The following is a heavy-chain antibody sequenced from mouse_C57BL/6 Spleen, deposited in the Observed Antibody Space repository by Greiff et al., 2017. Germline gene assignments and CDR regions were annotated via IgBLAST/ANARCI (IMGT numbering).Heavy chain of an antibody. Sequence: EVKLVESGGGLVQPKGSLKLSCAASGFSFNTYAMNWVRQAPGKGLEWVARIRSKSNNYATNYADSVKDRFTISRDDSESMLYLQMNNLKTEDTAMYYCVYGSSNWYFDVWGTGTTVTVSS. J-gene: IGHJ1*03. CDR2: IRSKSNNYAT. CDR1: GFSFNTYA. V-gene: IGHV10-1*01. D-gene: IGHD1-1*01. CDR3: VYGSSNWYFDV.